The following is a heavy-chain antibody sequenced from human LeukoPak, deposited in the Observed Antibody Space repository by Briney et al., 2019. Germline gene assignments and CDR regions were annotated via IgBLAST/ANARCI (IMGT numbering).Heavy chain of an antibody. D-gene: IGHD4-17*01. V-gene: IGHV4-61*01. CDR3: ARGRSYFQH. CDR1: GGSVSSGSYY. Sequence: SATLSLACTVSGGSVSSGSYYWSWIRQPPGKGLEWIGYIYYSGSTNYNPSLKSRVTISVDTSKNQFSLKLSSVTAADTAVYYCARGRSYFQHWGQGTLVTVSS. J-gene: IGHJ1*01. CDR2: IYYSGST.